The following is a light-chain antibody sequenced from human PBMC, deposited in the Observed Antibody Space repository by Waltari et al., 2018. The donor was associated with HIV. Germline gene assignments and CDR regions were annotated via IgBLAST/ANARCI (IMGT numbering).Light chain of an antibody. CDR2: GAS. J-gene: IGKJ1*01. Sequence: DIQMTQSPSSLSASVGDRVTITCRASQTISKYLNWYQQRPGKAPKLLISGASTLQSGVPSRFSGSGSGTDFTLTISSLQPEDFATYYCQQSYTTPLWTFGQGTKVEVK. V-gene: IGKV1-39*01. CDR1: QTISKY. CDR3: QQSYTTPLWT.